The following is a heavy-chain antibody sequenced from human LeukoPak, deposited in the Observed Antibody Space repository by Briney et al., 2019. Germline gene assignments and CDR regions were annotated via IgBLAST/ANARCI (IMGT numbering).Heavy chain of an antibody. V-gene: IGHV4-4*02. J-gene: IGHJ4*02. CDR2: IYHSGST. D-gene: IGHD4-17*01. Sequence: PSGTLSLTCAVSGGSISSSNWWSWVRQPPGKGLEWIGEIYHSGSTNYNPSLKSRVTISVDTSKNQFSLKLSSVTAADTAVYYCARSGDPYYFDYWGQGTLVTVSS. CDR1: GGSISSSNW. CDR3: ARSGDPYYFDY.